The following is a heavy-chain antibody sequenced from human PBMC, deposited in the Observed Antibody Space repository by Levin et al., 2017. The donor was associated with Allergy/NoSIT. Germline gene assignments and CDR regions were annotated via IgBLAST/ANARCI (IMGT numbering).Heavy chain of an antibody. J-gene: IGHJ5*02. Sequence: ASVKVSCKASGYTFTGYYMHWVRQAPGQGLEWMGWINPNSGGTNYAQKFQGRVTMTRDTSISTAYMELSRLRSDDTAVYYCARGLSYYYGSGSWFDPWGQGTLVTVSS. CDR3: ARGLSYYYGSGSWFDP. D-gene: IGHD3-10*01. CDR2: INPNSGGT. CDR1: GYTFTGYY. V-gene: IGHV1-2*02.